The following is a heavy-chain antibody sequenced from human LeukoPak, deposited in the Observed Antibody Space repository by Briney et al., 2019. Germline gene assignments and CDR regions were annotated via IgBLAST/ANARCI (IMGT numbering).Heavy chain of an antibody. Sequence: GGSLRLSCAASGFTFSDYYMSWIRQAPGKGLEWVSYIYSGSTTIYYADSVKGRFTISRDNSKNTLYLQMNSLRAEDTAVYYCARDRSSMFMGQLSLWGQGTLVTVSS. CDR1: GFTFSDYY. D-gene: IGHD3-10*02. V-gene: IGHV3-11*04. J-gene: IGHJ4*02. CDR3: ARDRSSMFMGQLSL. CDR2: IYSGSTTI.